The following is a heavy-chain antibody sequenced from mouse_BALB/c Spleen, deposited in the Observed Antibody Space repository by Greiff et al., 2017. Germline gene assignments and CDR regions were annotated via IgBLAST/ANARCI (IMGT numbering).Heavy chain of an antibody. CDR3: ARSDPYGSSYHWYFDV. CDR2: INPSSGYT. D-gene: IGHD1-1*01. V-gene: IGHV1-4*01. Sequence: QVQLKQSGAELARPGASVKMSCKASGYTFTSYTMHWVKQRPGQGLEWIGYINPSSGYTNYNQKFKDKTTLTADKSSSTAYMQLSSLTSEDSAVYYCARSDPYGSSYHWYFDVWGAGTTVTVSS. CDR1: GYTFTSYT. J-gene: IGHJ1*01.